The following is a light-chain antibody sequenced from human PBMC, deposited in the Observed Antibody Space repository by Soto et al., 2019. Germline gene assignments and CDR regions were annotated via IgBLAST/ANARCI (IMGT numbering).Light chain of an antibody. CDR1: QSVSSN. CDR2: GAS. J-gene: IGKJ1*01. Sequence: EIVMTQSPATLSVSPGERATLSCRASQSVSSNLAWYQQKPGQAPRLLIYGASTRATGIPARFSGSVSGTEFNLTISSLQSEDFAVYYCQQYNGTFGQGTKVEIK. V-gene: IGKV3-15*01. CDR3: QQYNGT.